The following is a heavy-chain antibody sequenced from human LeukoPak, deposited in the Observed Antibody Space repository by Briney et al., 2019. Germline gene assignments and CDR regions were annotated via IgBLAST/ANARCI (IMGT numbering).Heavy chain of an antibody. V-gene: IGHV4-30-4*01. CDR2: IYYSGST. J-gene: IGHJ6*02. D-gene: IGHD3-3*01. CDR3: AREPSYYDFWSGPGYYYYGMDV. CDR1: GGSISSGDYY. Sequence: PSETLSLTCTVSGGSISSGDYYWSWLRQPPGQGLEWIGYIYYSGSTYSNPSLKSRVTISVGTSKNQYSLKHSSVTAADTAVYYGAREPSYYDFWSGPGYYYYGMDVWGQGTTVTVSS.